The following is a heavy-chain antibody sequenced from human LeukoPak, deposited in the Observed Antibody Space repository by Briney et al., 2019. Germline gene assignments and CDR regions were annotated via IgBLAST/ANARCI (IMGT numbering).Heavy chain of an antibody. V-gene: IGHV3-66*03. Sequence: GGSLRLSCAVSGFSVSNYYMNRVRQAPGKGLEWVSLIRDSGATFYADSVKGRFTISRDNSKNTIYLQMNRLRVEDTAVYFCARDRAVTQVWVEFDSWGQGTQVTVSS. D-gene: IGHD3-16*01. J-gene: IGHJ5*01. CDR3: ARDRAVTQVWVEFDS. CDR1: GFSVSNYY. CDR2: IRDSGAT.